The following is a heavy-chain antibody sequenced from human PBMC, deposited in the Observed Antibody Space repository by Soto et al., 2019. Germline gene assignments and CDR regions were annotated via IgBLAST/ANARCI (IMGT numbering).Heavy chain of an antibody. J-gene: IGHJ6*02. V-gene: IGHV1-2*04. Sequence: SVKVARKASGYTFTGYYMNWVRQAPGKGLEWMGWINPNSGGTNYAQKFQGWVTMTRDTSISTAYMELSRLRSDDTAVYYCARARPSNYDFWSGYSPALDYYGMDVWGQGTTVTVSS. CDR1: GYTFTGYY. D-gene: IGHD3-3*01. CDR2: INPNSGGT. CDR3: ARARPSNYDFWSGYSPALDYYGMDV.